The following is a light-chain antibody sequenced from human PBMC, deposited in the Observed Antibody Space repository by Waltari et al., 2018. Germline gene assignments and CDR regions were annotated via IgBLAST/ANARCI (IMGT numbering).Light chain of an antibody. Sequence: QSVLTQPPSASGAPGQEVSISCSGGSTTITNYVFWYQQFPRTAPQLIVYKDYERPSGVPGRFAASKSGASASLAISGRRSDDEADYYCATWDDSLNGWVFGGGTKLTVL. J-gene: IGLJ3*02. CDR3: ATWDDSLNGWV. V-gene: IGLV1-47*01. CDR2: KDY. CDR1: STTITNY.